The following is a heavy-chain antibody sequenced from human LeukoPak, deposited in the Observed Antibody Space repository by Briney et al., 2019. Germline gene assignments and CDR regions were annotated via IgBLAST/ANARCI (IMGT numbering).Heavy chain of an antibody. CDR2: ITYIGST. Sequence: SETLSLTCSVSGGSVSSSDYYWGWIRQPPGKGLEWIGSITYIGSTFYSPSLKSRVTISVDTSKNQFSLKLSSVTAADTAVYYCASHILWGHAYFDYWGQGTLVTVSS. CDR3: ASHILWGHAYFDY. D-gene: IGHD3-10*01. V-gene: IGHV4-39*01. J-gene: IGHJ4*02. CDR1: GGSVSSSDYY.